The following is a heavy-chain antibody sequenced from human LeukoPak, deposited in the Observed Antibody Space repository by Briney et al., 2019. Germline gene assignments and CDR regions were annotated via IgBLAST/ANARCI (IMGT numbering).Heavy chain of an antibody. J-gene: IGHJ4*02. CDR2: ISSSSSYI. V-gene: IGHV3-21*01. Sequence: PGGSLRLSCAASGFTFSSCSMNWVRQAPGKGLEWVSSISSSSSYIYYADSVKGRFTISRDNAKNSLYLQMNSLRAEDTAVYYCARAEWNDVRGDWGQGTLVTVSS. CDR1: GFTFSSCS. CDR3: ARAEWNDVRGD. D-gene: IGHD1-1*01.